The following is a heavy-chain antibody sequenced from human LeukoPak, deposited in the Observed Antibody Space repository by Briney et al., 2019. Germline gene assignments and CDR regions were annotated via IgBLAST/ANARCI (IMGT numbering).Heavy chain of an antibody. Sequence: GSLRLSCAASGFTFSSYAMTWVRQAPGKGLGWISVISGSGGRTYYADSAKGRFTISRDNSKNTLYLQMSSLRAEDTAVYYCAKDRGGGNIDFDYWGQGTLVTVSS. V-gene: IGHV3-23*01. CDR1: GFTFSSYA. CDR3: AKDRGGGNIDFDY. J-gene: IGHJ4*02. CDR2: ISGSGGRT. D-gene: IGHD2-15*01.